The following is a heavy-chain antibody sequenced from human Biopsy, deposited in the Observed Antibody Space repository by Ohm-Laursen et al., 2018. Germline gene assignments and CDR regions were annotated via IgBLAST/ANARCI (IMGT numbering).Heavy chain of an antibody. V-gene: IGHV1-58*02. J-gene: IGHJ4*02. Sequence: SVKVSCKASGFTFNRSAMQWVRQARGQRLEWIGWIVVGGGNTNYAQKFQEGVTITRDMSTSTAYMELSNLRSEDTAVYYCASRPNCGGDCSSGFDYWGQGTLVTVSS. CDR1: GFTFNRSA. CDR3: ASRPNCGGDCSSGFDY. CDR2: IVVGGGNT. D-gene: IGHD2-21*02.